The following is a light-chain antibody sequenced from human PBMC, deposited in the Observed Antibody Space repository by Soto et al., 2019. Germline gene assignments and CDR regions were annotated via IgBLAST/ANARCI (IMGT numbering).Light chain of an antibody. CDR3: HRHETYPLA. J-gene: IGKJ4*01. Sequence: TQMTQSPSTLSASVGDSVSITCRDSRDIGTWLAWFQQKPGRAPNLLIYRASTLARGVPSRFSGSGSGTAFTLTISSLQPDDFATYYCHRHETYPLAFGGGTKVDI. CDR2: RAS. CDR1: RDIGTW. V-gene: IGKV1-5*03.